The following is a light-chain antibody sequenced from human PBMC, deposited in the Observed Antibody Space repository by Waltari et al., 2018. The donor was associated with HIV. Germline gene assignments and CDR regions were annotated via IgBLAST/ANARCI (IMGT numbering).Light chain of an antibody. CDR3: QVWDRSSDQVI. CDR1: NIESKS. Sequence: YELTQPPSVSVAPGQTAMITCGGNNIESKSVQWYQQKPGPAPVLVIYFDLDRPSGIPERFSGSVSGNTATLTISRVDAGDEADYYCQVWDRSSDQVIFGGGTKLTVL. CDR2: FDL. J-gene: IGLJ2*01. V-gene: IGLV3-21*04.